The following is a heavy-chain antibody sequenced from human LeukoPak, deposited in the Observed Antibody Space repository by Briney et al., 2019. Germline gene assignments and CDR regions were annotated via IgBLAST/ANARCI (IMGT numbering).Heavy chain of an antibody. CDR1: GFTFNNYA. D-gene: IGHD5-12*01. J-gene: IGHJ4*02. CDR2: ISGSGGNT. Sequence: GGSLRLSCAASGFTFNNYAMSWVRQAPGKGLEWVSAISGSGGNTYYADSVKGRFTISRDNSKNTPYLQMDSLRAEDTAVYYCAKDYEGGGYVVVLAGNWGQGTLVTVSS. CDR3: AKDYEGGGYVVVLAGN. V-gene: IGHV3-23*01.